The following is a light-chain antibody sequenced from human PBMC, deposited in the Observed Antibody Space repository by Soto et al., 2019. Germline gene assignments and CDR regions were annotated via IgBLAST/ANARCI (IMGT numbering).Light chain of an antibody. CDR2: HAS. J-gene: IGKJ1*01. V-gene: IGKV1-5*01. CDR3: QQYNSYS. CDR1: QSISNW. Sequence: DIQMTQSPSTLPASLGDRVTITCRASQSISNWLAWYQQKPWTAPKLLIYHASTVESGVPSRFSGSGSGTEFTLTISSLQPDDFATYYCQQYNSYSFGQGTKVDI.